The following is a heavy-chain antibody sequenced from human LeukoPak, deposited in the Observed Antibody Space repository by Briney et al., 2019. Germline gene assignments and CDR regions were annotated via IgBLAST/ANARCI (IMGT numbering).Heavy chain of an antibody. CDR2: ISYDGSNK. V-gene: IGHV3-30*04. Sequence: GGSLRLSCAASGFTFISYAMHGVPQAPGKGLERVAVISYDGSNKYYADSVKGRFTISRDNSKNTLYLQMNSLRAEDTAVYYCATTTLPLYYYYMDVWGKGTTVTVSS. CDR1: GFTFISYA. D-gene: IGHD4-11*01. J-gene: IGHJ6*03. CDR3: ATTTLPLYYYYMDV.